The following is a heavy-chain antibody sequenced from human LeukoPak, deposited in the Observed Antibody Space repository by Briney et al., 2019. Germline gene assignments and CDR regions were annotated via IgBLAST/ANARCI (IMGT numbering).Heavy chain of an antibody. CDR1: GGSINSPNW. CDR3: AKDRYGSGSSDY. D-gene: IGHD3-10*01. J-gene: IGHJ4*02. Sequence: SGTLSLTCAVSGGSINSPNWWTWVRQPPGKGLGGIGVIFHGGSTNYNPSLKSRVTISIDTSKNQFSLKLSSVTAADTAVYYCAKDRYGSGSSDYWGQGTLVTVSS. CDR2: IFHGGST. V-gene: IGHV4-4*02.